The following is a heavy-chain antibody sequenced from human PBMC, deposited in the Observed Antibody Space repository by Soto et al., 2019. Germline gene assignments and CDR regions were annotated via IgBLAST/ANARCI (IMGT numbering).Heavy chain of an antibody. CDR3: ARAPDCSGGSCFEYYFDY. V-gene: IGHV4-59*01. J-gene: IGHJ4*02. CDR2: IYYSGST. CDR1: GGSISSYY. Sequence: SETLSLTCTVSGGSISSYYWSWIRQPPGKGLEWIGYIYYSGSTNYNPSLKSRVTIPVDTSKNQFSLKLSSVTAADTAVYYCARAPDCSGGSCFEYYFDYWGQGTLVTVSS. D-gene: IGHD2-15*01.